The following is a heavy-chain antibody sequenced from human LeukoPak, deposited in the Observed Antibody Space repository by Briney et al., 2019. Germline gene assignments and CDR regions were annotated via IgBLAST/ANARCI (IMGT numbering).Heavy chain of an antibody. V-gene: IGHV3-21*01. D-gene: IGHD5-18*01. J-gene: IGHJ4*02. CDR3: ARDLSGVTGYTYGRGIDY. CDR2: ISGSSSYI. CDR1: GFTFSSYS. Sequence: GGSLRLSCAASGFTFSSYSMNWVRQAPGKGLEWVSSISGSSSYIYHADSVKGRFTISRHNAKNSLYLQMNSLRAEDTAVYYCARDLSGVTGYTYGRGIDYWGQGTLVTVSS.